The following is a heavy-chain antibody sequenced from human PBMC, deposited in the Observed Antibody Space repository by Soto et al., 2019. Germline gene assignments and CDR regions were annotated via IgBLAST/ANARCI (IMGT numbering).Heavy chain of an antibody. CDR1: GGSMISYY. CDR2: IYYAGST. CDR3: AKGGSGSYSNAFDI. Sequence: SETLSVTCTVSGGSMISYYSSRIRQPPGRGLEWIGFIYYAGSTKYNPSLNSRVTISVDTSKNQFSLKLSSVTAADTAVYYCAKGGSGSYSNAFDIWGQGTMVTVSS. D-gene: IGHD3-10*01. V-gene: IGHV4-59*08. J-gene: IGHJ3*02.